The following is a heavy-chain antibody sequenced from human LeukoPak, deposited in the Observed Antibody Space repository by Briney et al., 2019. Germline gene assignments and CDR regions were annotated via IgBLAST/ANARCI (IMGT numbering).Heavy chain of an antibody. CDR1: GFTFDDYA. CDR3: AKDSLPFIAAAGHVGDY. CDR2: ISWNSGSI. V-gene: IGHV3-9*01. J-gene: IGHJ4*02. Sequence: GGSLRLSRAASGFTFDDYAMHWVRQAPGKGLEWVSGISWNSGSIGYADSVKGRFTISRDNAKNSLYLQMNSLRAEDTALYYCAKDSLPFIAAAGHVGDYWGQGTLVTVSS. D-gene: IGHD6-13*01.